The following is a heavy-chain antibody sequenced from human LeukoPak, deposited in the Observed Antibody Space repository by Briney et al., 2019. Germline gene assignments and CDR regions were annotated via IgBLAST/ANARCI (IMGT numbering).Heavy chain of an antibody. CDR3: AKRNQQQLVQYYFDY. V-gene: IGHV3-23*01. J-gene: IGHJ4*02. Sequence: GSLRLSCAASGFTFSSYAMSWVRQAPGKGLEWVSAISGSGGSTYYADSVKGRFTISRDTSKNTLYLQMNSLRAEDTAVYYCAKRNQQQLVQYYFDYWGQGTLVTVSS. D-gene: IGHD6-13*01. CDR1: GFTFSSYA. CDR2: ISGSGGST.